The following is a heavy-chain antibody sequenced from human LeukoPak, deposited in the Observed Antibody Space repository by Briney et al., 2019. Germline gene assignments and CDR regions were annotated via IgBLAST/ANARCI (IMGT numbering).Heavy chain of an antibody. Sequence: PSETLSLTCNVSGGFISSYYWSWIRQPPGKGLEWIGFIYYSGSTNYNPSLKSRVTISVDTSKNQFSLKLSSVTAADTAVYYCARGYCQDGNIGYWGQGTLVTVSS. CDR3: ARGYCQDGNIGY. CDR1: GGFISSYY. CDR2: IYYSGST. V-gene: IGHV4-59*01. J-gene: IGHJ4*02. D-gene: IGHD1-14*01.